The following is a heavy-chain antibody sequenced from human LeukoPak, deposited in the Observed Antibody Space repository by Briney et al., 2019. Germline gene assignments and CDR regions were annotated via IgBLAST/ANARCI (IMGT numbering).Heavy chain of an antibody. D-gene: IGHD6-13*01. J-gene: IGHJ6*03. Sequence: SETLSLTCTVSGGSISSYYWSWIRQPPGKGLEWIGYIYYSGSTNYNPSLKSRVTISVDTSKNQFSLKLSSVTAADTAVYYCARERWSAAAGGHYYYYYMDVWGKGTTVTISS. CDR1: GGSISSYY. V-gene: IGHV4-59*01. CDR2: IYYSGST. CDR3: ARERWSAAAGGHYYYYYMDV.